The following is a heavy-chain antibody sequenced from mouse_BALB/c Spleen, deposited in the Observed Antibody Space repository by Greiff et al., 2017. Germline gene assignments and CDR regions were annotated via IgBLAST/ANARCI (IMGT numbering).Heavy chain of an antibody. CDR2: ISSGGSYT. CDR3: ARDGYYLDY. V-gene: IGHV5-9-3*01. CDR1: GFTFSSYT. D-gene: IGHD2-3*01. Sequence: EVQGVESGGGLVKPGGSLKLSCAASGFTFSSYTMSWVRQTPEKRLEWVATISSGGSYTYYPDSVKGRFTISRDNARNILYLQMSSLRSEDTAMYYCARDGYYLDYWGQGTTLTVSS. J-gene: IGHJ2*01.